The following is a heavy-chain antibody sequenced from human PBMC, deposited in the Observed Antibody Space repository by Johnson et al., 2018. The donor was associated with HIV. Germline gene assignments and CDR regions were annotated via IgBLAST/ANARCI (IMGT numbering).Heavy chain of an antibody. D-gene: IGHD4-11*01. V-gene: IGHV3-7*01. Sequence: VQLVESGGGLVQPGGSLRLSCAASGFTFTNYWMTWVRQAPGKGLEWVANIKQDGSKKYYVDSVRGRFTISRDNAKNSVILEMNSLRAEDTAVYYCARPYSDYVYGAFDIWGPGTVFTVSS. CDR3: ARPYSDYVYGAFDI. CDR1: GFTFTNYW. J-gene: IGHJ3*02. CDR2: IKQDGSKK.